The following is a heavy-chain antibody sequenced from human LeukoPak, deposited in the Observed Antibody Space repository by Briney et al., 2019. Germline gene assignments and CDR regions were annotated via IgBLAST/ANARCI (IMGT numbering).Heavy chain of an antibody. Sequence: SQTLSLTCAISGDSVSSNSASWNWIRQSPSRGLEWLGRTYYRSKWNSDYAVSVKSRITINPDTSKNQFSLHLNSGTPEGTAVYYCARDPDSSYEWGPFDPWGQGTLVTVSS. CDR2: TYYRSKWNS. J-gene: IGHJ5*02. V-gene: IGHV6-1*01. CDR1: GDSVSSNSAS. CDR3: ARDPDSSYEWGPFDP. D-gene: IGHD1-26*01.